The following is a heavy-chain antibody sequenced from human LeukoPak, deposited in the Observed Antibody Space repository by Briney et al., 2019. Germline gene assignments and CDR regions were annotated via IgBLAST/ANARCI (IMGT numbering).Heavy chain of an antibody. D-gene: IGHD6-19*01. CDR3: ASAYSSVSY. J-gene: IGHJ4*02. CDR1: GFTFTTYG. CDR2: ISTHGGST. V-gene: IGHV3-64*04. Sequence: GGSLRLSCSASGFTFTTYGMHWVRQGPGKGLEQVAAISTHGGSTYYADSVQGRFTISRDNSKNTLYLQMNSLRAEDTAVYYCASAYSSVSYWGQGTLVTVSS.